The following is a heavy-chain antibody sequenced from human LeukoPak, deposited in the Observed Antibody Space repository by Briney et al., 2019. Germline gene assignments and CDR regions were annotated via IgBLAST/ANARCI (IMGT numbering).Heavy chain of an antibody. Sequence: PSETLSLTCTVSGGSISSGGYYWSWIRQHPGKGLEWIGYIYYSGGTYYNPSLKSRVTISVDTSKNQFSLKLSSVTAADTAVYYCARMVTYYYDSSGYPNYYYGMDVWGQGTTVTVSS. CDR1: GGSISSGGYY. CDR2: IYYSGGT. CDR3: ARMVTYYYDSSGYPNYYYGMDV. J-gene: IGHJ6*02. D-gene: IGHD3-22*01. V-gene: IGHV4-31*03.